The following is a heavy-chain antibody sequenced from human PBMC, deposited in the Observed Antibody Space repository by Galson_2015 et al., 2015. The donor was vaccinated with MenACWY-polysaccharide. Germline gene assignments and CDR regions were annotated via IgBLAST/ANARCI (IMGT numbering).Heavy chain of an antibody. CDR3: AKSGGDGVTVFATVPTAPES. CDR1: GFTFRSYP. Sequence: SLRLSCAASGFTFRSYPMNWVRQTPGKGLEWVSGISGSGNSAFYADSVRGRFTISRDNSKNTLYLQMNSLRADDTALYYCAKSGGDGVTVFATVPTAPESWGQGTQVTVSS. CDR2: ISGSGNSA. J-gene: IGHJ4*02. D-gene: IGHD2-21*01. V-gene: IGHV3-23*01.